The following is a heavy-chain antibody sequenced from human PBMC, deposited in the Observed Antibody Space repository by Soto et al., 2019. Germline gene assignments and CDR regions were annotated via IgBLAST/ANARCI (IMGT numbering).Heavy chain of an antibody. CDR3: ARVWNPYYYYYGMDV. J-gene: IGHJ6*02. D-gene: IGHD1-1*01. CDR1: GYIFTSYG. Sequence: QVQLVQSGAEVKKPGASVKVSCRASGYIFTSYGISWVRQAPGQGLEWMGWISAYNGNTNYAQKLQGRVTMTTDTSTSTAYMELRSLRSDDTAVYYCARVWNPYYYYYGMDVWGQGTTVTVSS. CDR2: ISAYNGNT. V-gene: IGHV1-18*01.